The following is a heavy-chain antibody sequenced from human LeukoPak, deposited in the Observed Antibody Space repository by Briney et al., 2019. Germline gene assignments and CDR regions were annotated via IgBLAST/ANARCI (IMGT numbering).Heavy chain of an antibody. V-gene: IGHV3-33*06. Sequence: PGGSLRLSCAASGFTFSSYGMHWVRQAPGKGLEWVVVIWYDGSNKYYADSVKGRFTISRDNSKNTLYMQMKSLRAEDTAVYYCAKGAHTENYDILTEGFDYWGQGTLVTVSS. D-gene: IGHD3-9*01. CDR1: GFTFSSYG. J-gene: IGHJ4*02. CDR3: AKGAHTENYDILTEGFDY. CDR2: IWYDGSNK.